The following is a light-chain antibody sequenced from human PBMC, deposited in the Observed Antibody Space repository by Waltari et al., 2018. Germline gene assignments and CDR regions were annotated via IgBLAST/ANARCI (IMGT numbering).Light chain of an antibody. V-gene: IGKV3-20*01. Sequence: PGSLSLSLGEGASLSCRASQSVSRTLAWYQQKPGQAPRLLIYDASSRATGIPDRFSGGGSGTDFSLTISRLDPEDFAVYYCQKYGSLPATFGQGTKVEIK. CDR1: QSVSRT. CDR2: DAS. CDR3: QKYGSLPAT. J-gene: IGKJ1*01.